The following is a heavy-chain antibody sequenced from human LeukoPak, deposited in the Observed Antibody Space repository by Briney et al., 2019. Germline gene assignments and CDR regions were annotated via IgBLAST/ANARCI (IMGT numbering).Heavy chain of an antibody. CDR2: ISGSGGST. Sequence: GGSLRLSCAASGFTFSSYAMSWVRQGPGKGLEWVSSISGSGGSTYYADSVKGRFTISRDNSKNTLYLQMNGLRADDTAVYYCATSSGDYCSSTSCYAHYWGQGTLVTVSS. D-gene: IGHD2-2*01. V-gene: IGHV3-23*01. CDR3: ATSSGDYCSSTSCYAHY. J-gene: IGHJ4*02. CDR1: GFTFSSYA.